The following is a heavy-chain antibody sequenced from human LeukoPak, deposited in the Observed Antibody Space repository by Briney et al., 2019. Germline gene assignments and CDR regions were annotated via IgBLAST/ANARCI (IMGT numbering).Heavy chain of an antibody. Sequence: PGGSLRLSCAASGFTFSSYWMHSVRQAPGEGLVWVSRINSDGSSTSYADSVKGRFTISRDNAKNTLYLQMNSLRAEDTAVYYCAREVLMGSSWNFDYWGQGTLVTVSS. CDR1: GFTFSSYW. CDR2: INSDGSST. V-gene: IGHV3-74*01. CDR3: AREVLMGSSWNFDY. J-gene: IGHJ4*02. D-gene: IGHD6-13*01.